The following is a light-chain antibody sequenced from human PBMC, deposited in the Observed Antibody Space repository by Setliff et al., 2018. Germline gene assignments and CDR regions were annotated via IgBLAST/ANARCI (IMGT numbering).Light chain of an antibody. CDR3: SSYAGSDNYV. V-gene: IGLV2-8*01. CDR2: EVT. Sequence: SALTQPPSASGSPGQSVTISCTGTSRDVGGYNFVSWYQQHPGKAPKLIISEVTERPSGVPDRFSGSKSGNTASLTVSGLQAEDEADYYCSSYAGSDNYVFGTGTKGTVL. J-gene: IGLJ1*01. CDR1: SRDVGGYNF.